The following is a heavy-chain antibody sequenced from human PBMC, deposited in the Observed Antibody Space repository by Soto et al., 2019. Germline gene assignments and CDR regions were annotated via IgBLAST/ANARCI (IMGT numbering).Heavy chain of an antibody. D-gene: IGHD4-17*01. Sequence: EVQLVESGGGLVKPGGSLRLSCAASGFTFSNAWMSWVRQAPGKGLEWVGRIKSKTDDDTTDYAAPVKGRFTISRDDSKNTLYLQMNSLKTEDTAVYYCTTGARARSVYGDNPGGAFDIWGQGTMVTVSS. J-gene: IGHJ3*02. CDR2: IKSKTDDDTT. V-gene: IGHV3-15*01. CDR3: TTGARARSVYGDNPGGAFDI. CDR1: GFTFSNAW.